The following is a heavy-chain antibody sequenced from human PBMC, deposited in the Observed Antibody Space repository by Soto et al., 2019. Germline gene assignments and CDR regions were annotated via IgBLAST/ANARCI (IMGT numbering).Heavy chain of an antibody. Sequence: GGSLRLSCAASGSTFDNYGMSWVRQAPGKGLEWIGAITGAGDSTYNADSVKGRFTISRDNSKKTVYLQVDSLRVEDTAVYYCAKGHSDSFGNYDYFGMDVWGQGTTVTVSS. V-gene: IGHV3-23*01. J-gene: IGHJ6*02. CDR2: ITGAGDST. CDR3: AKGHSDSFGNYDYFGMDV. D-gene: IGHD4-4*01. CDR1: GSTFDNYG.